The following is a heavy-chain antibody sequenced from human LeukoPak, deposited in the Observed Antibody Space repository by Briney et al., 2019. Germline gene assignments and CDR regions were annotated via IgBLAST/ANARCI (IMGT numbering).Heavy chain of an antibody. Sequence: GASVKVSCKASGYTFTGYYMHWVRQAPGQGLEWMGWINPNSGGTNYAQKFQGRVTMTRDTSISTAYMELSRLRSDDTAVYYCARNYGYSYGCLDYWGQGTLVTVSS. J-gene: IGHJ4*02. CDR2: INPNSGGT. CDR3: ARNYGYSYGCLDY. V-gene: IGHV1-2*02. D-gene: IGHD5-18*01. CDR1: GYTFTGYY.